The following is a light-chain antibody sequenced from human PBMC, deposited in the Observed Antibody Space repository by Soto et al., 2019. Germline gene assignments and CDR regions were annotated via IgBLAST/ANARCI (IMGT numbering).Light chain of an antibody. CDR2: AAS. Sequence: DIQMTQSPSSLSASVGDRVTITCRASQSISNYLNWYQQKPGKAPKLLIYAASSMQSGVPSRFIRSGSETYFILTISRLQPDDSGTYYCQQSFSPLWTFGQGTKV. V-gene: IGKV1-39*01. CDR1: QSISNY. CDR3: QQSFSPLWT. J-gene: IGKJ1*01.